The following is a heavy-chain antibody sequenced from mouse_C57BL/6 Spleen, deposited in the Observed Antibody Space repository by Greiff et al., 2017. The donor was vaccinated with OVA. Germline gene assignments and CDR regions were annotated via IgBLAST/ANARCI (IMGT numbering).Heavy chain of an antibody. CDR1: GYSITSGYY. V-gene: IGHV3-6*01. CDR3: ARGEAYYSNPWFAY. J-gene: IGHJ3*01. Sequence: DVKLQESGPGLVKPSQSLSLTCSVTGYSITSGYYWNWIRQFPGNKLEWMGYISYDGSNNYNPSLKNRISITRDTSKNQFFLKLNSVTTEDTATYYCARGEAYYSNPWFAYWGQGTLVTVSA. CDR2: ISYDGSN. D-gene: IGHD2-5*01.